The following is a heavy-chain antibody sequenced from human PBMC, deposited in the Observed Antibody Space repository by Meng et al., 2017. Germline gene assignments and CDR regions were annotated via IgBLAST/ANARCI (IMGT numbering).Heavy chain of an antibody. D-gene: IGHD3-16*02. CDR3: ARALTTHYDYVWGSYRRYYFDY. CDR1: GGSFSGYY. J-gene: IGHJ4*02. Sequence: GSLGLSCAVYGGSFSGYYWSWIRQPPGKGLEWIGEINHSGSTNYNPSLKSRVTISVDTSKNQFSLKLSSVTAADTAVYYCARALTTHYDYVWGSYRRYYFDYWGQGTLVTVSS. V-gene: IGHV4-34*01. CDR2: INHSGST.